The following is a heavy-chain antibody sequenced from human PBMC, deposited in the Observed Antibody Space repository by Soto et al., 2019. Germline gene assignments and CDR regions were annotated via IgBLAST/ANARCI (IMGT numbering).Heavy chain of an antibody. CDR2: ISWNSGSI. D-gene: IGHD1-1*01. J-gene: IGHJ3*02. V-gene: IGHV3-9*01. Sequence: EVQLVESGGGLVQPGRSLRLSCAASGFTFDDYAMHWVRQAPGKGLEWVSGISWNSGSIGYADSVKGRFTISRDNAKNSLYLQMNSLRAEDTALYYCAKGLQLERLGFGSEAFDIWGQGTMVTVSS. CDR1: GFTFDDYA. CDR3: AKGLQLERLGFGSEAFDI.